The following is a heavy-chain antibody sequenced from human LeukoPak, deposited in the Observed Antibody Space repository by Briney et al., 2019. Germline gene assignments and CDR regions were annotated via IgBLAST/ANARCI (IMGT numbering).Heavy chain of an antibody. CDR3: ARGGTIFGVVIIHGNWFDP. J-gene: IGHJ5*02. V-gene: IGHV4-34*01. CDR1: GGSFSGYY. D-gene: IGHD3-3*01. CDR2: INHSGST. Sequence: SETLSLTCAVYGGSFSGYYWSWIRQPPGKGLEWIGEINHSGSTNYNPSLKSRVTISVDTSKNQFSLRLSSVTAADTAVYYCARGGTIFGVVIIHGNWFDPWGQGTLVTVSS.